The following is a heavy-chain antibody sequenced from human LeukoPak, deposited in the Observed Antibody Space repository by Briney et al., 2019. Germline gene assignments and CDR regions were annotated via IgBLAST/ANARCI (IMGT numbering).Heavy chain of an antibody. D-gene: IGHD3-22*01. CDR1: RYSFTSYW. CDR2: IYAVDSDT. J-gene: IGHJ3*01. CDR3: ARPNITSYYDSRGYDAFDV. Sequence: EESLIISCKCSRYSFTSYWIGWVRQMPGKGPQWIGIIYAVDSDTRSSTSFQGQVTISADKSVRTAYLQSSSLKASDTAMYYCARPNITSYYDSRGYDAFDVWGQGTMVTVSS. V-gene: IGHV5-51*01.